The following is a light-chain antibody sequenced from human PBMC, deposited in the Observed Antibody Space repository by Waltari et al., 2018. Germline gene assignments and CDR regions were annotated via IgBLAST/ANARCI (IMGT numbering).Light chain of an antibody. CDR3: HVWHAALDPGV. CDR1: NIGRYS. CDR2: YAS. J-gene: IGLJ1*01. V-gene: IGLV3-21*04. Sequence: SYVVTQPPSVSVAPGETARITSGGENIGRYSVHGYQQRPGKAPILILRYASDRPSGIPDRFSGFNSGNTATLTISRVEAGDEADYYCHVWHAALDPGVFGSGTEVTVL.